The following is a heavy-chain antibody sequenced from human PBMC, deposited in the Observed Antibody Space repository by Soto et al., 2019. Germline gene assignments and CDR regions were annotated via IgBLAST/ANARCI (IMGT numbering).Heavy chain of an antibody. Sequence: SLRLSCAASGFTFSSYGMHWVRQAPGKGLEWVAVISYDGSNKYYADSVKGRFTISRDNSKNTLYLQMNSLRAEDTAVYYCAKEGIAAAGTLGYWGQGTLVTVSS. CDR3: AKEGIAAAGTLGY. CDR2: ISYDGSNK. CDR1: GFTFSSYG. D-gene: IGHD6-13*01. V-gene: IGHV3-30*18. J-gene: IGHJ4*02.